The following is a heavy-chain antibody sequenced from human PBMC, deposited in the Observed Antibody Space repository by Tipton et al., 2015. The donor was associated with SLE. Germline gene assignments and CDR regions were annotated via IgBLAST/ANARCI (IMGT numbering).Heavy chain of an antibody. CDR3: AKRIAASRFDY. CDR1: GFTVSSIY. J-gene: IGHJ4*02. V-gene: IGHV3-53*01. D-gene: IGHD6-6*01. Sequence: SLRLSCTASGFTVSSIYMSWVRQAPGKGLEWVSVIYSGGSTYYADSVKGRFTISRHNSKNTVYLQMNSLRAEDTALYYCAKRIAASRFDYWGQGTLVTVSS. CDR2: IYSGGST.